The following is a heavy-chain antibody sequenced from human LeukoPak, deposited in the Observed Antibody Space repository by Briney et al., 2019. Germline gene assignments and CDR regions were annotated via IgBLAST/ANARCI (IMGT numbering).Heavy chain of an antibody. D-gene: IGHD3-10*01. V-gene: IGHV3-21*01. Sequence: PGGSLRLSCAASGFTFSSYSMNWVRQAPGKGLEWVSSISSSSSYIYYADSVKGRFTISRDNAKNSLYLQMNSLRDEDTAVYYCARDQIRENYYYYGMDVWGQGTTVTVSS. CDR1: GFTFSSYS. CDR3: ARDQIRENYYYYGMDV. CDR2: ISSSSSYI. J-gene: IGHJ6*02.